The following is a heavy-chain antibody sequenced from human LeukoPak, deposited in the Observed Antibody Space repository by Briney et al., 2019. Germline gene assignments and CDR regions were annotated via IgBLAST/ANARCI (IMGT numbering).Heavy chain of an antibody. J-gene: IGHJ6*02. CDR1: GFTFSSYD. CDR2: IGIAGDT. Sequence: GGSLRLSCAASGFTFSSYDMHWVRQTIGKGLEWVSSIGIAGDTYYPGSVKGRFTISRENAKNSLYLQMNSLRAGDTAVYYCARAPPYSSASWGYYGMDVWGQGTTVTVSS. CDR3: ARAPPYSSASWGYYGMDV. D-gene: IGHD6-6*01. V-gene: IGHV3-13*01.